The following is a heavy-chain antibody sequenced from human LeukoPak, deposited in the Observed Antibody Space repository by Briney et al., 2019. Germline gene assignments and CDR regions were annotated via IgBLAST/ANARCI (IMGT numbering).Heavy chain of an antibody. D-gene: IGHD1-7*01. CDR1: GYTFTDSY. CDR3: ARANWNYASFDY. Sequence: ASVKVSCKTSGYTFTDSYIHWVRQAPGQGLEWMGRNNPNSGDSNYSQKFQGRVTMTRDTSISTAYMEMSRLTFDDTAVYYCARANWNYASFDYWGQGTLVTVSS. CDR2: NNPNSGDS. V-gene: IGHV1-2*06. J-gene: IGHJ4*02.